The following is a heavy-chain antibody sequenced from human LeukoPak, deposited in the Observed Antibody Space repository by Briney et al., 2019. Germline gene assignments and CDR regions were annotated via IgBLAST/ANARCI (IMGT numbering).Heavy chain of an antibody. V-gene: IGHV3-7*01. CDR1: GFTFSSYW. J-gene: IGHJ4*02. D-gene: IGHD3-10*01. CDR3: GRVGAYYGSGSYSDY. Sequence: GGSLRLSCAASGFTFSSYWMSWVRQAPGKGLEWVANINQDGSQKYYVDSVKGRFTISRDNAKKSLFLQMNSLRAEDTAVYYCGRVGAYYGSGSYSDYWGQGTLVTVSS. CDR2: INQDGSQK.